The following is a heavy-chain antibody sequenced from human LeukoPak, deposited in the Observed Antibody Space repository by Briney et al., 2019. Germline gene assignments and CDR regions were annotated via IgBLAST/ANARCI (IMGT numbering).Heavy chain of an antibody. CDR3: AKDRPKYYYVSSGYYPYYFDY. CDR1: GFTFSSYA. D-gene: IGHD3-22*01. J-gene: IGHJ4*02. CDR2: ISGSGGST. V-gene: IGHV3-23*01. Sequence: GGSLRLSCAASGFTFSSYAMSWVRQAPGKGLEWVSAISGSGGSTYYADSVKGRFTISRDNSKNTLYLQMNSLRAEDTAVYYCAKDRPKYYYVSSGYYPYYFDYWGQGTLVTVSS.